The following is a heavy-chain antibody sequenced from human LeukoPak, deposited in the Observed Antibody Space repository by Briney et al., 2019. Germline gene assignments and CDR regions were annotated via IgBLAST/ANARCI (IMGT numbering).Heavy chain of an antibody. Sequence: SETLSLTCTVSGDSISSANYYSGWARQPPGKGLGWLGSIYFSGSTYYNPPRKRRVTISVETSKVHFSLKLSPVTAADTAVYDCARDSCSGTSCRKKFDNWG. CDR2: IYFSGST. D-gene: IGHD2-2*01. CDR1: GDSISSANYY. J-gene: IGHJ4*01. V-gene: IGHV4-39*07. CDR3: ARDSCSGTSCRKKFDN.